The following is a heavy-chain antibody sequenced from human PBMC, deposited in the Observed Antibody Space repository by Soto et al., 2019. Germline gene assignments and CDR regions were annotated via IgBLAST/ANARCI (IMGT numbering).Heavy chain of an antibody. J-gene: IGHJ4*02. CDR3: ASKFTY. V-gene: IGHV4-34*01. CDR1: GGSFSGYY. CDR2: INHSGST. Sequence: SETLSLTCAVYGGSFSGYYWSWIRQPPGKGLEWIGEINHSGSTNYNPSLKSRVTISVDTSKNQFSLKLSSVTAADTAVYYCASKFTYWGQGTLVTVSS.